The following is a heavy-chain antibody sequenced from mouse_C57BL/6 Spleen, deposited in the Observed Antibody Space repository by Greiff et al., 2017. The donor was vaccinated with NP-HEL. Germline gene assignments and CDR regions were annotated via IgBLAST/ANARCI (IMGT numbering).Heavy chain of an antibody. CDR3: AYGNYEYFDY. J-gene: IGHJ2*01. CDR2: IDPSDSGT. D-gene: IGHD2-1*01. CDR1: GYTFTSYW. V-gene: IGHV1-52*01. Sequence: QVQLQQPGAELVRPGSSVKLSCKASGYTFTSYWMHWVKQRPIQGLEWIGNIDPSDSGTHYNQKFKDKATLTVDKSSSTAYMQLSSLTSEDSAVYYCAYGNYEYFDYWGQGTTLTVSS.